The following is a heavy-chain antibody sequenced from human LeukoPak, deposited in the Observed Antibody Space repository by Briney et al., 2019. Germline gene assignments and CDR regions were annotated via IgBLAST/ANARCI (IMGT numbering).Heavy chain of an antibody. D-gene: IGHD3-10*01. J-gene: IGHJ4*02. Sequence: GGSLRLSCAASGFIFSSYAMHWVRQAPGKGLEWVAVLSYDGSNTYYRDSVRGRFIISRDNSKNTLYLQMDSLRAEDTAVYYCARDTSSYYYGSGSFDYWGQGTLVTVSS. CDR3: ARDTSSYYYGSGSFDY. CDR1: GFIFSSYA. V-gene: IGHV3-30*04. CDR2: LSYDGSNT.